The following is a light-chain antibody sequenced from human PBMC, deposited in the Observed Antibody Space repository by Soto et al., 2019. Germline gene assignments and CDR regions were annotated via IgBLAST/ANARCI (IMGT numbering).Light chain of an antibody. CDR2: EAS. J-gene: IGKJ5*01. CDR3: QNYGRSPIN. V-gene: IGKV3D-15*01. CDR1: QSIGVN. Sequence: EVVMTQSPATLPVPLVCRFAIYFRASQSIGVNLAWYQQKPGQPPRLLIYEASNRDTGVPTRFSGSGSGTEFTLTITGLQSEDVALYYCQNYGRSPINVGKGTRREIK.